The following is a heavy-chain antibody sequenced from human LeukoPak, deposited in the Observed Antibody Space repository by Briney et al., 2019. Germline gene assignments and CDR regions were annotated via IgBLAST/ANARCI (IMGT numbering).Heavy chain of an antibody. D-gene: IGHD6-19*01. CDR2: INPSAGST. CDR1: GYTLTSYY. J-gene: IGHJ4*02. Sequence: ASVKVSCKASGYTLTSYYMHWVRQPPGQGLEWVGIINPSAGSTSYAQKFQGRVTMTRDTSTSTVYMELSSLRSEDTAVYYCAREDSSGWYVFDYWGQGTLVTVSS. CDR3: AREDSSGWYVFDY. V-gene: IGHV1-46*01.